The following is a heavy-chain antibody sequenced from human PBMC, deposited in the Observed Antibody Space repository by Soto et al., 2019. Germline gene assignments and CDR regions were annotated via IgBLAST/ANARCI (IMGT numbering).Heavy chain of an antibody. V-gene: IGHV3-33*01. CDR3: ASLLHGQGPPYYYGMDV. CDR1: GFTFSSYG. D-gene: IGHD2-21*01. J-gene: IGHJ6*02. Sequence: GGSLRLSCAASGFTFSSYGMHWVRQAPGKGLEWVAVIWYDGSNKYYADSVKGRFTISRDNSKNTLYLQMNSLRAEDTAVYYCASLLHGQGPPYYYGMDVWGQGTTVTVSS. CDR2: IWYDGSNK.